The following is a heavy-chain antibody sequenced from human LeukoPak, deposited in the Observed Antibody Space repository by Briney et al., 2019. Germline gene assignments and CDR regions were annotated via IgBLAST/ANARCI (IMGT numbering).Heavy chain of an antibody. CDR3: ARAPVGVTFPYHGMDV. CDR1: GGSITSGSYY. J-gene: IGHJ6*02. Sequence: TPSQTLSLTCTVSGGSITSGSYYWSWIRQPAGKGLEWIGRIYTSGSTNYNPSLKSRVTISVDTSKNQFSLKLSSVTAADTAVYYCARAPVGVTFPYHGMDVWGQGTTVTVSS. CDR2: IYTSGST. V-gene: IGHV4-61*02. D-gene: IGHD1-26*01.